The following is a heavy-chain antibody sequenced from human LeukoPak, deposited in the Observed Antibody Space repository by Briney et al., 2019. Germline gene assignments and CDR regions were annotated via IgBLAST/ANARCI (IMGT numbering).Heavy chain of an antibody. CDR2: IYYTGRA. CDR1: GGSISRYY. D-gene: IGHD3-3*01. CDR3: ARGDFWSGAPTD. Sequence: SETLSLTCTVSGGSISRYYWSWIRQPPGTGLEWTGYIYYTGRADYNPSLKSRVSISVDTSKNQFSLRVNSMTAADTAVYYCARGDFWSGAPTDWGQGTLVTVSS. V-gene: IGHV4-59*01. J-gene: IGHJ4*02.